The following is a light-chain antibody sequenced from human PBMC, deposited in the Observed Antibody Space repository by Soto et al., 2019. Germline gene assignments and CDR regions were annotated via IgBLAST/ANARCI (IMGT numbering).Light chain of an antibody. Sequence: DIQMTQSPFSLSASIGDIVTITCRASQTLLTNLNWYQHKPGKAPKLLISSASSLQRGVPSRFSGVGSGTEFTLTISGLQPEDFATYHCQQSFNTPWTFGQGTKVEVK. CDR2: SAS. J-gene: IGKJ1*01. CDR3: QQSFNTPWT. V-gene: IGKV1-39*01. CDR1: QTLLTN.